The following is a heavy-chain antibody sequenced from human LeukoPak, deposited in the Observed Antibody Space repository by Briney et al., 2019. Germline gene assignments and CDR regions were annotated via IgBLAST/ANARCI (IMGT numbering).Heavy chain of an antibody. J-gene: IGHJ3*02. D-gene: IGHD4-17*01. CDR2: IHYSGST. CDR1: GGSISRGAYY. CDR3: ARVGDDYDGAFDI. Sequence: SETLSLTCTVSGGSISRGAYYWSWIRQPPGKGLEWIGYIHYSGSTYYNPSLKSRVTISVDTSKTQFSLKLSSVTAADTAVYYCARVGDDYDGAFDIWGQGTMVTVSS. V-gene: IGHV4-30-4*08.